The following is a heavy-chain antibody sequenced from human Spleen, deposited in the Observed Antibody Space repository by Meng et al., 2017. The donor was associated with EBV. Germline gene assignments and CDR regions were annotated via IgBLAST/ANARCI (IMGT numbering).Heavy chain of an antibody. J-gene: IGHJ4*02. CDR3: ASDFDWLLLS. D-gene: IGHD3-9*01. CDR2: TYYRSKWYN. V-gene: IGHV6-1*01. CDR1: GDSVSCNSAA. Sequence: QVQLQQAGPGLVQPPQTLSLACAISGDSVSCNSAAWNWIRQSPSRGLEWLGRTYYRSKWYNDYAVSVKSRITINPDTSKNQFSLQLNSVTPEDTAVYYCASDFDWLLLSWGQGTLVTVSS.